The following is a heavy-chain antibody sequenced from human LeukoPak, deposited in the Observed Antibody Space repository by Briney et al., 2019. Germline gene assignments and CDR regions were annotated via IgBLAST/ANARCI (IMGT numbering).Heavy chain of an antibody. J-gene: IGHJ2*01. Sequence: GGSLRLSCTASGFTFGDYAMSWARQAPGKGLEGVGFIRSKAYGGTTEYAASVKGRFTISRDDSKSIAYLQMNSLKTEDTAVYYCTRELVRGVSPDWYFDLWGRGTLVTVSS. CDR2: IRSKAYGGTT. D-gene: IGHD3-10*01. V-gene: IGHV3-49*04. CDR3: TRELVRGVSPDWYFDL. CDR1: GFTFGDYA.